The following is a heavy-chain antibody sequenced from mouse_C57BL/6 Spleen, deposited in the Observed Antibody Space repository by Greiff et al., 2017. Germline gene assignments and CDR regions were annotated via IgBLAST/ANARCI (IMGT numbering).Heavy chain of an antibody. CDR3: AREGTGNAMDY. D-gene: IGHD4-1*01. V-gene: IGHV1-66*01. CDR2: IYPGSGNT. J-gene: IGHJ4*01. Sequence: VNVVESGPELVKPGASVKISCKASGYSFTSYYIHWVKQRPGQGLEWIGWIYPGSGNTKYNEKFKGKATLTADTSSSTAYMQLSSLTSEDSAVYYCAREGTGNAMDYWGQGTSVTVSS. CDR1: GYSFTSYY.